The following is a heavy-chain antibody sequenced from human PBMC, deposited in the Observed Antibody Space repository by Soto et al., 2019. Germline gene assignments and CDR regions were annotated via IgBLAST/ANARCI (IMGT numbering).Heavy chain of an antibody. J-gene: IGHJ6*02. CDR1: GYTFTSYG. CDR2: ISAYNGNT. CDR3: ARAFVQDITAVYYYGMDV. V-gene: IGHV1-18*01. Sequence: GSSVTVSCKASGYTFTSYGISWVRQAPGQGLEWMGWISAYNGNTNYAQKLQGRVTMNTDTSTSTAYMELRSMRSDDTAVYYCARAFVQDITAVYYYGMDVWGQGTTFTVSS. D-gene: IGHD1-1*01.